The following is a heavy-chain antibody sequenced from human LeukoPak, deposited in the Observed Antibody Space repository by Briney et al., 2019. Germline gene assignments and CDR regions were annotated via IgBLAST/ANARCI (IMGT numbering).Heavy chain of an antibody. J-gene: IGHJ4*02. Sequence: PSETLSLTCAVYGGSFSGYYWSWIRQPPGKGLEWIGEINHSGSTNYNPSLKRRVTISVDTSKNQFSLKLSSVTAADTAVYYCARGRRAVAGIGKPFDYWGQGTLVTVSS. CDR3: ARGRRAVAGIGKPFDY. D-gene: IGHD6-19*01. CDR1: GGSFSGYY. CDR2: INHSGST. V-gene: IGHV4-34*01.